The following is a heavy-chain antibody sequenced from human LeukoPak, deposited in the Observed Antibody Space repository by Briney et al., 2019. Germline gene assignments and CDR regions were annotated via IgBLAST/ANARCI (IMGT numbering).Heavy chain of an antibody. CDR1: GFTFSSYS. V-gene: IGHV3-21*01. J-gene: IGHJ4*02. CDR2: ISSGGSYI. CDR3: ATSLQAVVDY. Sequence: PGGSLRLSCAAPGFTFSSYSMNWVRQAPGKGLEWVSSISSGGSYIYYADSVKGRFTISRDNAKNSLYLQMNSLRAEDTAVYYCATSLQAVVDYWGQGTLVTVSS.